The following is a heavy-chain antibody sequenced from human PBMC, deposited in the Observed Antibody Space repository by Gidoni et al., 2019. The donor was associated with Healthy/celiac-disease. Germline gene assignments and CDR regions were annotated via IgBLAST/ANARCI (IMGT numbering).Heavy chain of an antibody. CDR3: TTDRTGTTSFDY. J-gene: IGHJ4*02. D-gene: IGHD1-7*01. V-gene: IGHV3-15*01. CDR1: GFTFSNAW. Sequence: EVQLVESGGGLVKPGGSLRLSCAASGFTFSNAWMCWVRQAPGKGLEWVGRIKSKTDGGTTDYAAPVKGRFTISRDDSKNTLYLQMNSLKTEDTAVYYCTTDRTGTTSFDYWGQGTLVTVSS. CDR2: IKSKTDGGTT.